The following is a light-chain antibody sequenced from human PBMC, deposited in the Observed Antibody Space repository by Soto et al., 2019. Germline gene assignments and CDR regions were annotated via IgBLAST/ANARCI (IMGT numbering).Light chain of an antibody. J-gene: IGKJ4*01. CDR3: QQANSFPLT. V-gene: IGKV1-12*01. CDR1: QGISNW. CDR2: TGS. Sequence: DIQMTQSPSSVSASVGDRVSITCRASQGISNWLAWYQQKQGRAPKLLIYTGSSFQSGIPSRFSGTGSGTDFTLTISSLQPEDVATYYCQQANSFPLTFGGGTKVEIK.